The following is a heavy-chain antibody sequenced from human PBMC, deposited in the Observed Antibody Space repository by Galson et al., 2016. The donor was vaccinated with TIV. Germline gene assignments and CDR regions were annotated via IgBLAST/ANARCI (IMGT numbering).Heavy chain of an antibody. J-gene: IGHJ6*02. Sequence: SLRLSCAASGFTVSGNYMTWVRQAPGKGLEWVSLIYNDGSTTYADSVKGRFSISRDNFKNTVYLRMNSLRADDTAVYYCARDRRHCGNECYLYYYYGMDVWGQGTTVTVSS. CDR2: IYNDGST. V-gene: IGHV3-53*05. CDR3: ARDRRHCGNECYLYYYYGMDV. CDR1: GFTVSGNY. D-gene: IGHD2-21*01.